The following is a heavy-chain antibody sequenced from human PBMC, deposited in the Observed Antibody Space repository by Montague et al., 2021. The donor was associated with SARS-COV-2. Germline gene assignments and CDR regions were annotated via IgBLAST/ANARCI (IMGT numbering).Heavy chain of an antibody. CDR1: GGSICSPDYY. V-gene: IGHV4-39*01. CDR2: ISYAGRT. Sequence: SETLSLTCTVSGGSICSPDYYWGRIRQSPGKGLEWIGSISYAGRTYYNPSLRSRVSSSKDTSKNHFSLSLNSVTAADTAVYFCARQLPSYCSTNKCYPYYFDVWGQGALVTVSS. CDR3: ARQLPSYCSTNKCYPYYFDV. D-gene: IGHD2-2*01. J-gene: IGHJ4*02.